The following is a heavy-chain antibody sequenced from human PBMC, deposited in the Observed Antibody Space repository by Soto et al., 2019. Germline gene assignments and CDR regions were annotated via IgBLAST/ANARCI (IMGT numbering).Heavy chain of an antibody. D-gene: IGHD6-19*01. Sequence: QVQLVESGGGVGQPGRSLRLSCAASGFTFSSYAMHWVRQAPGKGLEWLAVISYDGSNKYYADSVKGRFTISRDNSKNPLDLQMNSLRAEDSAVYYCARELDQWRANESYWGQGTLVTVSS. CDR1: GFTFSSYA. CDR3: ARELDQWRANESY. CDR2: ISYDGSNK. V-gene: IGHV3-30-3*01. J-gene: IGHJ4*02.